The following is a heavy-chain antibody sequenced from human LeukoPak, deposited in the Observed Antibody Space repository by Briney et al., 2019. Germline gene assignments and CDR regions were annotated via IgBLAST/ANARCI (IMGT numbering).Heavy chain of an antibody. V-gene: IGHV1-18*01. J-gene: IGHJ6*02. CDR1: GYTFTSYG. CDR3: ARGHCSSTSCYSEPYYYYGMDV. CDR2: ISAYNGNT. D-gene: IGHD2-2*02. Sequence: ASVKVSCKASGYTFTSYGIRWVRPAPGQGLGWMGWISAYNGNTNYAQKLQGRVTMTTDTSTSTAYMEQRSLRSDDTAVYYCARGHCSSTSCYSEPYYYYGMDVWGQGTTVTVSS.